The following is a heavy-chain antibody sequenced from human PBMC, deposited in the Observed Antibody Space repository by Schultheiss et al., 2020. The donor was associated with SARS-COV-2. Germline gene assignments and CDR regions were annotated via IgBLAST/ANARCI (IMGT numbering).Heavy chain of an antibody. J-gene: IGHJ4*02. V-gene: IGHV3-23*01. CDR2: ISGSGGST. CDR3: AKDDDYVWGSYRFVY. D-gene: IGHD3-16*02. CDR1: GFTFDDYA. Sequence: GGSLRLSCAASGFTFDDYAMHWVRQAPGKGLEWVSLISGSGGSTYYADSVKGRFTISRDNSKNTLYLQMNSLRAEDTAVYYCAKDDDYVWGSYRFVYWGQGTLVTVSS.